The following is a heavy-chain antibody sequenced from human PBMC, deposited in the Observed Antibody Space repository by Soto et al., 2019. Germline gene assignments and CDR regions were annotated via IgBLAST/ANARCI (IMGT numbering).Heavy chain of an antibody. Sequence: GGSLRLSCAASGFTFSGYYMNWIRQAPGKGLGWVSYISGSGSTIKYTDSVKGRFTISRDNAKKSLYLQMNSLRTEDTAVYFCAREYGYSSSSTPAFDYWGQGTQVTVSS. CDR3: AREYGYSSSSTPAFDY. J-gene: IGHJ4*02. V-gene: IGHV3-11*01. CDR2: ISGSGSTI. CDR1: GFTFSGYY. D-gene: IGHD6-6*01.